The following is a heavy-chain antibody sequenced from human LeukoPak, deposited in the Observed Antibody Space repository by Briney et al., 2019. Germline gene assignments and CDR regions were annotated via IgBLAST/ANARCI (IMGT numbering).Heavy chain of an antibody. CDR2: IYSGGSS. Sequence: GGSLRLSCAASGFTFSISAMSWVRQAPGKGLEWVSLIYSGGSSYYADSVKGRFTISRDNSKNTLYLQMNSLRAEDTAVYYCARPFDLWGRGTLVTVSS. CDR1: GFTFSISA. J-gene: IGHJ2*01. V-gene: IGHV3-53*01. CDR3: ARPFDL.